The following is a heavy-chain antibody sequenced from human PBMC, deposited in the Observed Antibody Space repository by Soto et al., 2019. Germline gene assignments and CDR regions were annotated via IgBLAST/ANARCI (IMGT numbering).Heavy chain of an antibody. Sequence: VQLVQSGAEVKKPGSSVKVSCKASGDTFSSHGITWVRQAPGLGLEWMGGIIPMFDTTNYAQKFKGRLTITADESTSTAYMELSSLSSEDTAVYFCARGAAAGSYYGMDVWGQGTSVTVSS. CDR2: IIPMFDTT. CDR1: GDTFSSHG. V-gene: IGHV1-69*12. CDR3: ARGAAAGSYYGMDV. J-gene: IGHJ6*02. D-gene: IGHD6-13*01.